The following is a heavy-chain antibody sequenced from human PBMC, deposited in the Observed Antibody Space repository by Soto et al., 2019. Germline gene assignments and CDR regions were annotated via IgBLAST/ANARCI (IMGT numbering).Heavy chain of an antibody. J-gene: IGHJ6*02. CDR1: GGSISSYY. V-gene: IGHV4-59*01. D-gene: IGHD3-16*01. CDR3: AREGMIYGMDV. CDR2: IYYSGST. Sequence: QVQLQESGPGLVKPSETLSLTCTVSGGSISSYYWSWIRQPPGKGLEWIGYIYYSGSTNYNPSLKSRVTISVDTSKNPFSLKLSSVTPADTAVYYCAREGMIYGMDVWGQGTTVTVSS.